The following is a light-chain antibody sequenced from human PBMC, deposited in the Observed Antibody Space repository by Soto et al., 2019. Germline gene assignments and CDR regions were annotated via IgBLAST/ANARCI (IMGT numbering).Light chain of an antibody. CDR2: GAS. CDR3: QQYKDWPPLT. J-gene: IGKJ4*01. CDR1: QNININ. V-gene: IGKV3D-15*01. Sequence: EIVMTQSPVILSVSPGERATLSCRASQNININLAWYQQRPGQAPRVLIYGASSRASGIPDRFSGSGSGTDLTLTINRLEPDDFAFYYCQQYKDWPPLTFGGGTRVDMK.